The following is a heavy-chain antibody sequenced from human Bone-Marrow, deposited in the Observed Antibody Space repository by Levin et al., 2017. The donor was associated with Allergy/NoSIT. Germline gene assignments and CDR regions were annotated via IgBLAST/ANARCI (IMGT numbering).Heavy chain of an antibody. V-gene: IGHV3-66*03. J-gene: IGHJ5*02. Sequence: GGSLRLSCAASGFTVSSNYMSWVRQAPGKGLEWVSVIYSCGSTYYADSVKGRFTISRDNSKNTLYLQMNSLRAEDTAVYYCARDRRNYYGSGPGVMNWFDPWGQGTLVTVSS. CDR2: IYSCGST. CDR3: ARDRRNYYGSGPGVMNWFDP. D-gene: IGHD3-10*01. CDR1: GFTVSSNY.